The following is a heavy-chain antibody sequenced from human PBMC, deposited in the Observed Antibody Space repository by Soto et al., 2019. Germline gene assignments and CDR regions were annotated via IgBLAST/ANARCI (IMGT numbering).Heavy chain of an antibody. D-gene: IGHD3-3*01. J-gene: IGHJ6*04. V-gene: IGHV1-18*01. Sequence: ASVKVSCKASGYTFTSYGISWVRQAPGQGLEWMGRINANNGNTSYAQKLQGRVTMTRDTSTSTVYMELSSLRSEDTAVYYCARAGSITIFGVVSSPLDVWGKGTTVTVSS. CDR1: GYTFTSYG. CDR3: ARAGSITIFGVVSSPLDV. CDR2: INANNGNT.